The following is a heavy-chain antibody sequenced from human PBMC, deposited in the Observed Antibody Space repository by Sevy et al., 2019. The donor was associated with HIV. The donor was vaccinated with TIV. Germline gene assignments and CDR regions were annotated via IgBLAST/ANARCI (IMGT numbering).Heavy chain of an antibody. V-gene: IGHV1-24*01. J-gene: IGHJ5*02. Sequence: ASVKVSCKVSGYTLTKLSIHWVRQAPGKGLEWMGDFDSQDGETIYSQRFQDRVTMTVDTPTDTAYMDLSSLTSEDTAVYYCATVGLRYYSGSSSYQGDWFDPWGQGTLVTVPS. CDR1: GYTLTKLS. CDR3: ATVGLRYYSGSSSYQGDWFDP. D-gene: IGHD2-15*01. CDR2: FDSQDGET.